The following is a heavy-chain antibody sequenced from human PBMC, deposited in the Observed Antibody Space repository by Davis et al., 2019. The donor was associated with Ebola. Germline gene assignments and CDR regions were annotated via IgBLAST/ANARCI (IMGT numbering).Heavy chain of an antibody. CDR1: GYTFTGYY. D-gene: IGHD6-13*01. CDR2: INPNSGGT. J-gene: IGHJ5*02. V-gene: IGHV1-2*02. CDR3: ARATLSYSSSWYSGRWFDP. Sequence: ASVKVSCKASGYTFTGYYMHWVRQAPGQGLEWMGWINPNSGGTNYAQKLQGRVTMTTDTSTSTAYMELRSLRSDDTAVYYCARATLSYSSSWYSGRWFDPWGQGTLVTVSS.